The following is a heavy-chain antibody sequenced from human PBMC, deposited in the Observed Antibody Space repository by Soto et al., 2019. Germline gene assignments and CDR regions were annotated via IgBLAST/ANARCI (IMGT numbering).Heavy chain of an antibody. J-gene: IGHJ4*02. Sequence: ASVKVSCKASGYSFTTYGVTWERKAPGQGLEWMGWISTYNGDTRVAQQHQVRVTLTTETSTNAAHIELRSLRSDDTAIYSCGRTEGRPTRGAYGGPGTLVTVPS. V-gene: IGHV1-18*01. CDR2: ISTYNGDT. CDR3: GRTEGRPTRGAY. D-gene: IGHD1-26*01. CDR1: GYSFTTYG.